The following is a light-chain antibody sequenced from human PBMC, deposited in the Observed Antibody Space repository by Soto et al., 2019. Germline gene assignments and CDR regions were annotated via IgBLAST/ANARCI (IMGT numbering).Light chain of an antibody. CDR2: GVS. CDR3: SSYTASSTFV. J-gene: IGLJ1*01. CDR1: SSDVGGYNH. V-gene: IGLV2-14*01. Sequence: SALTHPASGRGFDGQSITISCTGTSSDVGGYNHVSWYQQHPGKAPKLMIYGVSNRPSGVSTRFSGSKSGNTASLTISGLQAEDEADYSCSSYTASSTFVFGTGTKVTVL.